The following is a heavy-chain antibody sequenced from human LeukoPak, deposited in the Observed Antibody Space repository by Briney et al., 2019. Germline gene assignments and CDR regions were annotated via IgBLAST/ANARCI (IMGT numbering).Heavy chain of an antibody. J-gene: IGHJ4*02. V-gene: IGHV3-30*18. Sequence: PGGSLRLSCAASGFTSSNYALHWVRQAPGKVLEWVAVMANDGRDKKYADSVKGRFTISRDNAKDSLFLQMNSLRAEDTAVYYCAKDLARSAAAYYFDSWGQGTLVTVSS. D-gene: IGHD6-13*01. CDR1: GFTSSNYA. CDR2: MANDGRDK. CDR3: AKDLARSAAAYYFDS.